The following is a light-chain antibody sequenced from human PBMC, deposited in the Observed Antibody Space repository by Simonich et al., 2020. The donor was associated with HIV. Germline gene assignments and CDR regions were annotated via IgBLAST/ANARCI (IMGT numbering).Light chain of an antibody. Sequence: DIVMTQSPNSLAVSLGERATINCKSSQSVLYSSNNRNYLAWYQKKPGQPPKLLIYWASTRESGVPDRFSGSGSGTDFTLTISSLQAEDVAVYYCQQYYSTHWTFGQGTKVEIK. CDR2: WAS. CDR1: QSVLYSSNNRNY. V-gene: IGKV4-1*01. CDR3: QQYYSTHWT. J-gene: IGKJ1*01.